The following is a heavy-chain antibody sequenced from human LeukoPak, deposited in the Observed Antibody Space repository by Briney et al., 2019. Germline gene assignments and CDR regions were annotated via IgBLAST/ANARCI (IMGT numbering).Heavy chain of an antibody. V-gene: IGHV3-30*02. CDR3: AKDPSSGWSPDYNWFDP. J-gene: IGHJ5*02. Sequence: PGGSLRLSCAASGFTFSSYGMHWVRQAPGKGLEWVAFIRYDGSNKYYADSVKGRFTISRDNSKNTLYLQMNSLRAEDTAVYYCAKDPSSGWSPDYNWFDPWGQGTLVTVSS. CDR2: IRYDGSNK. D-gene: IGHD6-19*01. CDR1: GFTFSSYG.